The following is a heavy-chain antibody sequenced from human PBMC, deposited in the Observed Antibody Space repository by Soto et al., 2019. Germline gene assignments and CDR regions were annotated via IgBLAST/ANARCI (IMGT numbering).Heavy chain of an antibody. V-gene: IGHV3-7*01. D-gene: IGHD1-20*01. J-gene: IGHJ4*02. Sequence: GGSLRLSCAASGFTFSSYWMSWVRQAPGKGLEWVANIKQDGSEKYYVDSVKGRFTISRDNAKNSLYLQMNSLRAEDTAVYYCASSNWNGGNYFDYWGQGTLVTVSS. CDR1: GFTFSSYW. CDR3: ASSNWNGGNYFDY. CDR2: IKQDGSEK.